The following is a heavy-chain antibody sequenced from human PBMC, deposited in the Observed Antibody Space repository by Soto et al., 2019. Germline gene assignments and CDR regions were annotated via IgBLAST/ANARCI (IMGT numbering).Heavy chain of an antibody. CDR3: ARDVDTAMDP. CDR2: IYHSGST. J-gene: IGHJ5*02. D-gene: IGHD5-18*01. V-gene: IGHV4-30-2*01. CDR1: GGSISSGGYS. Sequence: SETLSLTCAVSGGSISSGGYSWSWIRQPPGKGLEWIGYIYHSGSTYYNPSLKSRVTISVDRSKNQFSLKLSSVTAADTAVYYCARDVDTAMDPWGQGTLVTVSS.